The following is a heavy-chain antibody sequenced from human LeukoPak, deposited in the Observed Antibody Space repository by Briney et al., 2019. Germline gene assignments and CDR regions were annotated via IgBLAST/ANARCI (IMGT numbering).Heavy chain of an antibody. Sequence: GASVKVSCKASGYTFTSYGISWVRQAPGQGLEWMGWISAYNGNTNYAQKLQGRVTMTTDTSTSIAYMELRSLRSDDTAVYYCARDPFRYCTNGVCYSNWFDPWGQGTLVTVSS. CDR1: GYTFTSYG. V-gene: IGHV1-18*01. CDR3: ARDPFRYCTNGVCYSNWFDP. D-gene: IGHD2-8*01. J-gene: IGHJ5*02. CDR2: ISAYNGNT.